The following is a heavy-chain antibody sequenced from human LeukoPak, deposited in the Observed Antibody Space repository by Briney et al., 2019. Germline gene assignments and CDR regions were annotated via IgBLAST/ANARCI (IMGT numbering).Heavy chain of an antibody. CDR3: ARGHMIVWGSAYNWFDP. Sequence: SETLSLTCTVSGGSISSGGYYWSWIRQHPGKGLEWIGYIYYGGSTYYNPPLKSRVTISLDTSKNQFSLKLSSVTAADTAVYYCARGHMIVWGSAYNWFDPWGQGTLVTVSS. CDR2: IYYGGST. V-gene: IGHV4-31*03. CDR1: GGSISSGGYY. D-gene: IGHD3-22*01. J-gene: IGHJ5*02.